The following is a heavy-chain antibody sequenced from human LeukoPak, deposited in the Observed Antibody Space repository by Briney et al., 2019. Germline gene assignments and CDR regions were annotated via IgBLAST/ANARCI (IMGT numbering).Heavy chain of an antibody. CDR3: ARVIAARSYYYMDV. J-gene: IGHJ6*03. CDR1: GGTFSSYA. V-gene: IGHV1-3*01. CDR2: INAGNGNT. Sequence: VASVNVSCKASGGTFSSYAISWVRQAPGQRLEWMGWINAGNGNTKYSQKFQGRVTITRDTSASTAYMEPSSLRSDDTAVYYCARVIAARSYYYMDVWGKGTTVTVSS. D-gene: IGHD6-6*01.